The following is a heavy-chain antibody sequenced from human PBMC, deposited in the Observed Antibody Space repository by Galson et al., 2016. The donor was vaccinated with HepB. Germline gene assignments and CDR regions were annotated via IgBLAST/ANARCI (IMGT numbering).Heavy chain of an antibody. V-gene: IGHV1-3*04. D-gene: IGHD6-19*01. Sequence: SVKVSCKASGYTFTSYAIHWVRQAPGQRPEWMGWTNNANGNAEYSQSFQGRVTFTRDTSASTAYMELGSLRSEDTAVYYCARDGGSGWSRLWWGQGTLVAVSS. J-gene: IGHJ4*02. CDR1: GYTFTSYA. CDR2: TNNANGNA. CDR3: ARDGGSGWSRLW.